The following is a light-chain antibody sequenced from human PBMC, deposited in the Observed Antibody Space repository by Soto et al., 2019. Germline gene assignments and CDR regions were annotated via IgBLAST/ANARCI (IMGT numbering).Light chain of an antibody. Sequence: DIQMTQAPSSLSASVGDRGTITCQASQDIKNYLNWYQQKSGKAPKLLIYDASDLETGVPSRFSGSGSGTDFTFTINSRQPEDIATYYCQQYDNLPLTFGGGTKVDI. CDR1: QDIKNY. CDR2: DAS. V-gene: IGKV1-33*01. J-gene: IGKJ4*01. CDR3: QQYDNLPLT.